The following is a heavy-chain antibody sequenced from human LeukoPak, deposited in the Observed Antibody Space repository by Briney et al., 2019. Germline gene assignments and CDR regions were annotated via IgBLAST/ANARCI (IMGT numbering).Heavy chain of an antibody. J-gene: IGHJ4*02. CDR3: AKRVRDGYNSPIDY. CDR1: GFTFKSYD. V-gene: IGHV3-23*01. D-gene: IGHD5-24*01. Sequence: GSLRLSWSASGFTFKSYDMDWVRPAPGKGLEGVSGVSYNGAETYYVDSVKGRFIISRDTSKNTLYLQMNSLRAEDTAVYYCAKRVRDGYNSPIDYWGQGTLVTVSS. CDR2: VSYNGAET.